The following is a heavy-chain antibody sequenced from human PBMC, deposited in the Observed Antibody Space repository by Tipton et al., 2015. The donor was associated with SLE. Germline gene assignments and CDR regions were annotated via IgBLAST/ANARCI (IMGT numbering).Heavy chain of an antibody. Sequence: GLVKPSETLSLTCTVSGGSISSYYWSWIRQPPGKGLEWIGYIHYSGSTNYNPSLKSRVTILVDTSKNQFSLKLTSATAADTAVYYCATGGAAARPWYFDYWGQGTLVTVSS. CDR2: IHYSGST. CDR3: ATGGAAARPWYFDY. V-gene: IGHV4-59*01. CDR1: GGSISSYY. D-gene: IGHD6-6*01. J-gene: IGHJ4*02.